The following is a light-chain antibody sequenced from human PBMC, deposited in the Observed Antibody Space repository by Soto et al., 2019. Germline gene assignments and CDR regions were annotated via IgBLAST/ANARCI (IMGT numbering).Light chain of an antibody. V-gene: IGKV3-15*01. CDR3: QQYNNWPPVT. CDR1: QSVSST. J-gene: IGKJ4*01. Sequence: EIVMTQSPATLSVSPGERATLSCRASQSVSSTLAWYQQKPGQAPRLLIYGASTRATGIPARFSGSGSGTAFTLNISSLQSEDFAVYYCQQYNNWPPVTFGGGTKVEIK. CDR2: GAS.